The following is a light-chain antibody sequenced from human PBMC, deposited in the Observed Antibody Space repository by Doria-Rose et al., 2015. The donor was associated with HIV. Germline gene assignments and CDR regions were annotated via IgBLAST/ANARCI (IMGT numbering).Light chain of an antibody. V-gene: IGKV1-5*03. CDR1: HSIITW. CDR2: KAS. J-gene: IGKJ2*01. Sequence: ASVGDRVTITCRASHSIITWLAWYQQKPGKAPKLLIYKASSLESGVPSRFSGSGSGTEFTLTISSLQPDDFASYYCQHYQSYPYTFGQGTKLEVK. CDR3: QHYQSYPYT.